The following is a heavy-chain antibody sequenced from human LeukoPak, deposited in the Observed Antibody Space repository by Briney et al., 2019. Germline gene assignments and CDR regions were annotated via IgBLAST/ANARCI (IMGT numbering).Heavy chain of an antibody. CDR3: ARDLGYSSVKRGDY. J-gene: IGHJ4*02. D-gene: IGHD6-19*01. V-gene: IGHV1-18*01. Sequence: ASVKVSCKASGGTFSSYAISWVRQAPGQGLEWMGWISAYNGNTNYAQKLQGRVTMTTDTSTSTAYMELRSLRSDDTAVYYCARDLGYSSVKRGDYWGQGTLVTVSS. CDR1: GGTFSSYA. CDR2: ISAYNGNT.